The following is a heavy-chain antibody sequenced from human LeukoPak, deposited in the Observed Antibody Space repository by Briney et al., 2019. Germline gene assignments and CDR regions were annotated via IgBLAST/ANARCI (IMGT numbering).Heavy chain of an antibody. D-gene: IGHD5-24*01. J-gene: IGHJ4*02. CDR3: AREPGWLQPYFDY. V-gene: IGHV4-30-4*08. Sequence: SQTLSLTCTVSGGSISSGDYYWSWLRQPPGKGLEWFGYIYYSGSTYYNPSLKSRVTISVDTSKNQFSLKLSSVTAADTAVYYCAREPGWLQPYFDYWGQGTLVTVSS. CDR2: IYYSGST. CDR1: GGSISSGDYY.